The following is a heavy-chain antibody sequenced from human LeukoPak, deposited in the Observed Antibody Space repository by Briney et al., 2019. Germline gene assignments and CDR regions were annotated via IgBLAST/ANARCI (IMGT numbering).Heavy chain of an antibody. V-gene: IGHV3-21*01. CDR1: GFTFSSYS. D-gene: IGHD3-22*01. J-gene: IGHJ4*02. CDR3: ARGPNYYDSSGYYSEY. CDR2: ISSSSGYI. Sequence: GGSLRLSGAASGFTFSSYSMNWVRQAPGKGLEWVSSISSSSGYIFDADSVKGRFTISRDNAKNSLYLQMNSLRAEDTAVYYCARGPNYYDSSGYYSEYWGQGTLVTVSS.